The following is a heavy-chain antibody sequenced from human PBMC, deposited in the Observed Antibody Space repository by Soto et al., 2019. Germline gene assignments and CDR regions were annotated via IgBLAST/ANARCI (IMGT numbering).Heavy chain of an antibody. CDR2: ISSSSSYI. CDR3: ARVARLEWLLSTYYFDY. Sequence: GGSLRLSCAASGFTFCSYSMNWFRQAPGKGPEWVSSISSSSSYIYYADSVKGRFTISRDNAKNSLYLQMNSLRAEDTAVYYCARVARLEWLLSTYYFDYWGQGTLVTVSS. D-gene: IGHD3-3*01. J-gene: IGHJ4*02. V-gene: IGHV3-21*01. CDR1: GFTFCSYS.